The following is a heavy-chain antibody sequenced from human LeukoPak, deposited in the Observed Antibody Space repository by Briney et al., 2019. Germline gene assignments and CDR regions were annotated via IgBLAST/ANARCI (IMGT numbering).Heavy chain of an antibody. Sequence: ASVKISCRVSGYTFTDYYMHWVQQAPGKGLEWMGLVDPEDGETIYAEKFQGRVTITADTSTDTAYMELGSLRSEDTAVHYCATGHFRSRYYDSSGYYDYWGQGTLVTVSS. CDR3: ATGHFRSRYYDSSGYYDY. J-gene: IGHJ4*02. CDR1: GYTFTDYY. V-gene: IGHV1-69-2*01. CDR2: VDPEDGET. D-gene: IGHD3-22*01.